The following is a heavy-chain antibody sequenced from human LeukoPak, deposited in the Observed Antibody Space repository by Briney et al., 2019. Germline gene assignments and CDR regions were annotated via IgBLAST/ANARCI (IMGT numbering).Heavy chain of an antibody. CDR3: ARAVVPAAMTYYYYYMDV. D-gene: IGHD2-2*01. J-gene: IGHJ6*03. CDR2: IIPIFGTA. V-gene: IGHV1-69*13. CDR1: GGTFSSYA. Sequence: SVKVSCEASGGTFSSYAISWVRQAPGQGLEWMGGIIPIFGTANYAQKFQGRVTITADESTSTAYMELSSLRSEDTAVYYCARAVVPAAMTYYYYYMDVWGKGTTVTVSS.